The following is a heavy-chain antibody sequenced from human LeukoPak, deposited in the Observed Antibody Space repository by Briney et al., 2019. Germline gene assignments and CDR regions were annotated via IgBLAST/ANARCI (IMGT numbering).Heavy chain of an antibody. J-gene: IGHJ4*02. V-gene: IGHV1-8*01. D-gene: IGHD6-13*01. Sequence: GASVKVSCKASGYTFTSYDINWVRQATGQGLEWMGWMNPNSGNTGYAQKFQGRVTMTMNTSISTAYMELSSLRSEDTAVYYCAVVRAAAGLFDYWGQGTLVTVSS. CDR1: GYTFTSYD. CDR3: AVVRAAAGLFDY. CDR2: MNPNSGNT.